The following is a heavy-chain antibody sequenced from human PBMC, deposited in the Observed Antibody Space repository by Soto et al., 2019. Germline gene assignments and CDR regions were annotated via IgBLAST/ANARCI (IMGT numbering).Heavy chain of an antibody. J-gene: IGHJ6*02. V-gene: IGHV3-30-3*01. Sequence: GGSLRVSCAASGFTFSSYAMHWVRQAPGKGLEWVAVISYDGSNKYYADSVKGRFTISRDNSKNTLYLQMNSLRAEDTAVYYCAREVDSSGWYRRDYNYGMDVWGQGTTVTVSS. CDR3: AREVDSSGWYRRDYNYGMDV. CDR2: ISYDGSNK. CDR1: GFTFSSYA. D-gene: IGHD6-19*01.